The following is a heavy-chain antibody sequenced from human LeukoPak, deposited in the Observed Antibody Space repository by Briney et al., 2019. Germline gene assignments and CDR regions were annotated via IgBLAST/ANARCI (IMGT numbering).Heavy chain of an antibody. CDR2: ISYDGSNK. J-gene: IGHJ5*02. CDR1: GFTFSSYG. CDR3: ARGGHYYDSSGYYFLWRFDP. D-gene: IGHD3-22*01. Sequence: GGALRLSCAASGFTFSSYGMHWVRQAPGKGLEWVAVISYDGSNKYYADSVKGRFTISRDNSKNTLYLQMNSLRAEDTAVYYCARGGHYYDSSGYYFLWRFDPWGQGTLVTVSS. V-gene: IGHV3-30*03.